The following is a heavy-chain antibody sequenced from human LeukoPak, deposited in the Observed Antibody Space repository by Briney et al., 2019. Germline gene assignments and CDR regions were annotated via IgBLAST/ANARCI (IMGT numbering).Heavy chain of an antibody. CDR1: GYSLTDYA. D-gene: IGHD3-22*01. V-gene: IGHV1-3*01. CDR3: ARDLTDYYDSSGYLDY. CDR2: INAGTGNT. J-gene: IGHJ4*02. Sequence: GASVKVSCKASGYSLTDYAMHWVRQAPGQGLQWMGWINAGTGNTRYSEKSQGRVTITRDTSASTAYMELNSLRSEDTAVYYCARDLTDYYDSSGYLDYWGQGTLVTVSS.